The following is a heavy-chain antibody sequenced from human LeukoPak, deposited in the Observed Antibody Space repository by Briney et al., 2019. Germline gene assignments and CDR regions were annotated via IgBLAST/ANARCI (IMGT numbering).Heavy chain of an antibody. CDR1: GGPFSGYY. CDR3: ARGIDGYNQVYFDY. CDR2: INHSGST. V-gene: IGHV4-34*01. J-gene: IGHJ4*02. D-gene: IGHD5-24*01. Sequence: SETLSLTCAVYGGPFSGYYWSWIRQPPGKGLEWIGEINHSGSTNYNPSLKSRVTISVDTSKNQFSLKLSSVTAADTAVYYCARGIDGYNQVYFDYWGQGTLVTVSS.